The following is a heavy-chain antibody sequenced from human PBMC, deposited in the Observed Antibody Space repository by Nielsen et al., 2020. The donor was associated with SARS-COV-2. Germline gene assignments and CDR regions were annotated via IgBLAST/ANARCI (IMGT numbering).Heavy chain of an antibody. Sequence: SETLSLTCTVSGCSISSYYWIWIRQPPGKGLEWIGYIYYSGSTNYNPSLKSRVTISVDTSKNQFSLKLSSVTAADTAVYYCATSIRTVTRFDYWGQGTLVTVSS. CDR1: GCSISSYY. V-gene: IGHV4-59*08. D-gene: IGHD4-17*01. CDR2: IYYSGST. CDR3: ATSIRTVTRFDY. J-gene: IGHJ4*02.